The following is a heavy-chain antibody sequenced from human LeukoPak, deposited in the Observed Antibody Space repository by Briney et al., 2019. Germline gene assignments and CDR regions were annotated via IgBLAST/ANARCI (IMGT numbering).Heavy chain of an antibody. CDR3: ARERYHYGMDV. Sequence: SETLSLTCTVSGGSISSYYWSWIRQPPGKGLEWIGYIYYSGSTNYNPSLKSRVTISVDTSKNQFSLKLSSVTAADTAMYYCARERYHYGMDVWGQGTTVTVSS. D-gene: IGHD3-9*01. J-gene: IGHJ6*02. CDR1: GGSISSYY. V-gene: IGHV4-59*01. CDR2: IYYSGST.